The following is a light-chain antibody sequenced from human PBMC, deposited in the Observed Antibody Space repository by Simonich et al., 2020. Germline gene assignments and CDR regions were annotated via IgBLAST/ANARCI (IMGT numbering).Light chain of an antibody. J-gene: IGKJ2*01. Sequence: EIVLTQSPGTLSLSPGERATLSCRASQSVSSSYLAWYQQKPGLAPRLLIYDASSRATGIPDRFSGSGSGTDFTLTISRLEPEDFAVYYCQQYGSSPYTLGQGTKLEIK. CDR1: QSVSSSY. CDR2: DAS. V-gene: IGKV3D-20*01. CDR3: QQYGSSPYT.